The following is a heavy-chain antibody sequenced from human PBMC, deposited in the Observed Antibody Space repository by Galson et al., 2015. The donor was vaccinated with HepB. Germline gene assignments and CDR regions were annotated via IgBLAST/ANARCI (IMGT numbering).Heavy chain of an antibody. CDR3: ARPPREGSSGWYFYYYYMDV. CDR1: GYTFTSYA. CDR2: INTNTGNP. D-gene: IGHD6-19*01. V-gene: IGHV7-4-1*02. J-gene: IGHJ6*03. Sequence: SVKVSCKASGYTFTSYAMNWVRQAPGQGLEWMGWINTNTGNPTYAQGFTGRFVFSLDTSVSTAYLQISSLKAEDTAVYYCARPPREGSSGWYFYYYYMDVWGKGTTVTVSS.